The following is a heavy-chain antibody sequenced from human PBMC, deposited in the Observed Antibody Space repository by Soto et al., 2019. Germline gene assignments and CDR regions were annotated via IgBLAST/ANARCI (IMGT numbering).Heavy chain of an antibody. CDR1: GFTFSSYG. Sequence: QVQLVESGGGVVQPGRSLRLSCAASGFTFSSYGMHWVRQAPGKGLEWVAVISYDGSKKYYADSVKGRFTISRDNSKNTLYLQMNSLRAEDTAVYYCAKDSPVVTGTTSGGDAFDIWGQGTMVTVSS. CDR3: AKDSPVVTGTTSGGDAFDI. D-gene: IGHD1-20*01. CDR2: ISYDGSKK. J-gene: IGHJ3*02. V-gene: IGHV3-30*18.